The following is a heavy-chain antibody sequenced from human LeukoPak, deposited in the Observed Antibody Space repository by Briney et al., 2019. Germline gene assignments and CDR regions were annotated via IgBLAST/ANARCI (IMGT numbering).Heavy chain of an antibody. CDR3: ARDNRGFYSDAFDI. J-gene: IGHJ3*02. CDR2: ISSSGSTI. CDR1: GFTFSSYE. D-gene: IGHD2-15*01. Sequence: GGSLRLSCAASGFTFSSYEMNWVRQAPGKGLEWVSYISSSGSTIYYADSVKGRFTISRDNAKNSLYLQMNSLRAEDTAVYYCARDNRGFYSDAFDIWGQGTMVIVSS. V-gene: IGHV3-48*03.